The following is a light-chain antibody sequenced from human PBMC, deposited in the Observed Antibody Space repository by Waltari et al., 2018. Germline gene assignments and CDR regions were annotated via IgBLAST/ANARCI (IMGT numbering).Light chain of an antibody. Sequence: QSGLTQPPSVSGAPGQRVTIPCTGSRSTIGAGYDVPRYQLLPGTAPKPLIYVNSNRPSGVPDRFSGSKSGTSASLAITGLQAEDEADYYCQSYDSSLSGSVFGGGTKLTVL. V-gene: IGLV1-40*01. CDR3: QSYDSSLSGSV. J-gene: IGLJ3*02. CDR1: RSTIGAGYD. CDR2: VNS.